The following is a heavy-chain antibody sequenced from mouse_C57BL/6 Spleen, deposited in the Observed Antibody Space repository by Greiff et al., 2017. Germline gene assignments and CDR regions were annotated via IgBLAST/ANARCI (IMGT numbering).Heavy chain of an antibody. D-gene: IGHD2-3*01. Sequence: EVKLMESGGGLVKPGGSLKLSCAASGFTFSDYGMHWVRQAPEKGLEWVAYISSGSSTIYYADTVKGRFTISRDNAKNTLFLQMTSLRSEDTAMYYCARGDGYYVDYAMDYWGQGTSVTVSS. CDR3: ARGDGYYVDYAMDY. J-gene: IGHJ4*01. CDR1: GFTFSDYG. V-gene: IGHV5-17*01. CDR2: ISSGSSTI.